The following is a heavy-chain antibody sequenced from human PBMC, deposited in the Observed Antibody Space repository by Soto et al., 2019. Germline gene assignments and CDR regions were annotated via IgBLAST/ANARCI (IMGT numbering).Heavy chain of an antibody. CDR2: INPSGGST. J-gene: IGHJ4*02. V-gene: IGHV1-46*01. CDR1: GYTFTSYY. CDR3: ARDFNDMAAAGGLDFDY. D-gene: IGHD6-13*01. Sequence: ASVKVACKASGYTFTSYYMHWVRQAPGQGLEWMGIINPSGGSTSYAQKFQGRVTMTRDTSTSTVYMELSSLRSEDTAVYYCARDFNDMAAAGGLDFDYWGQGTLPTVSS.